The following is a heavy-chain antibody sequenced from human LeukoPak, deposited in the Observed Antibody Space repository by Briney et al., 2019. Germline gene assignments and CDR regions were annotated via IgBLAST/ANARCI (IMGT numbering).Heavy chain of an antibody. CDR2: ITGTGGST. Sequence: TGGSLRLSCAASGFAFSNYDMSWVRQAPGKGLEWVSAITGTGGSTYYADSVKGRFTISRDNSKNTLSLQMDSLRVEDTALYYCAKRGSYFGGFDYWGQGILVTVSS. CDR1: GFAFSNYD. V-gene: IGHV3-23*01. J-gene: IGHJ4*02. CDR3: AKRGSYFGGFDY. D-gene: IGHD3-10*01.